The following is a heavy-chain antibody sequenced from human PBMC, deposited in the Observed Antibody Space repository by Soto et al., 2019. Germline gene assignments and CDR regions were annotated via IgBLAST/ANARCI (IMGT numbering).Heavy chain of an antibody. CDR2: ISPYTGNT. D-gene: IGHD3-16*01. CDR1: GYIFVNYG. Sequence: QVQLVQSGDEVKKPGASVKVSCKASGYIFVNYGIAWVRQTPGQGLEWMGWISPYTGNTHSATKVQGRLTMTTDTSTSTAYMDLGSLTSDDTAVYYCVMVDNYVTPTPQDVWGQGTSVTVSS. V-gene: IGHV1-18*01. J-gene: IGHJ6*02. CDR3: VMVDNYVTPTPQDV.